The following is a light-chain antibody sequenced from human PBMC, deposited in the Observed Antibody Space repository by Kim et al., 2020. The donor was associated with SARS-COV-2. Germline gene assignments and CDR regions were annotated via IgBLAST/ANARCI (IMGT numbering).Light chain of an antibody. J-gene: IGKJ4*01. Sequence: LSAEERATLACRSRQTVSTTHLAWYQQKPGQAPRLLICAASTRATGIPDRFSGGGSGTDFTLTITRLEPGDFAVYYCQQYGGSATFGGGTKVDIK. CDR1: QTVSTTH. V-gene: IGKV3-20*01. CDR2: AAS. CDR3: QQYGGSAT.